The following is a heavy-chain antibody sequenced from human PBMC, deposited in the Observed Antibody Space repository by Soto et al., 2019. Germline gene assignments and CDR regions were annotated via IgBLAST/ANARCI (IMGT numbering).Heavy chain of an antibody. CDR3: ARTGDGHHDFLDY. J-gene: IGHJ4*02. Sequence: GESLKISCAASGFTFSSYWMNWVRQAPGKGLEWVANINEDGSDYSDVDSVKGRFTVSRDNAKNSLFLQMNSLRVEDTGVYYCARTGDGHHDFLDYWGQGALVTAPQ. V-gene: IGHV3-7*01. CDR2: INEDGSDY. D-gene: IGHD1-1*01. CDR1: GFTFSSYW.